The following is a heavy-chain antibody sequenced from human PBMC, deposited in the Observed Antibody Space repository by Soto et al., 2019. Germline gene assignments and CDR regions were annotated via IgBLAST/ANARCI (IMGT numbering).Heavy chain of an antibody. Sequence: EVQLLESGGGLVQPGGSLRLSCAASGFTFSSYAMRWVRQAPGKGLEWVSAISGSGGSTYYADSVKGRFTISRDNSKNTRYMQMNSLRAEGTAVYYCAKDHVKGDIYWYFDLWGRGTLVTVSS. J-gene: IGHJ2*01. CDR2: ISGSGGST. V-gene: IGHV3-23*01. CDR1: GFTFSSYA. CDR3: AKDHVKGDIYWYFDL. D-gene: IGHD2-21*02.